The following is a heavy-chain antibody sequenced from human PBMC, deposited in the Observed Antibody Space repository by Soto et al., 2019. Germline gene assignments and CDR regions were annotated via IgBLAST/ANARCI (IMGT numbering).Heavy chain of an antibody. D-gene: IGHD3-9*01. CDR2: IKQDGSEK. CDR3: ASSTIKYYDILTGYYWPDY. J-gene: IGHJ4*02. V-gene: IGHV3-7*01. Sequence: GGSLRLSCAASGFTFSSYWMSWVRQAPGKGLEWVANIKQDGSEKYYVDSVKGRFTISRDNAKNSLYLQMNSLRAEDTAVYYCASSTIKYYDILTGYYWPDYWGQGTLVTVSS. CDR1: GFTFSSYW.